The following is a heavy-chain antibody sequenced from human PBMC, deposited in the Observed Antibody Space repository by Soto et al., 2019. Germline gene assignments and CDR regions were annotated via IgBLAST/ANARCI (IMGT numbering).Heavy chain of an antibody. Sequence: PGGSLRLSCAASGFTFSSYAMNWVRQAPGKGLEWVSVISGSGGSTYYADSVKGRFTISRDNSKNTLYLQMNSLRAEDTAVYYWAREVLGMGGDYLDYWGQGTLGTVSS. D-gene: IGHD3-16*01. V-gene: IGHV3-23*01. CDR3: AREVLGMGGDYLDY. J-gene: IGHJ4*02. CDR1: GFTFSSYA. CDR2: ISGSGGST.